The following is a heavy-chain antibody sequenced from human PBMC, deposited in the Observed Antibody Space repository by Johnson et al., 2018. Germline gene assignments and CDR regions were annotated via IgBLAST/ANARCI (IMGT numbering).Heavy chain of an antibody. Sequence: VQLVESGGGVVQPGRSLRLSCAASGFTFSSYGMHWVRQDPGKGLEWVAVISYDGSNKYYADSVKGRFTISRDNAKSSFYRQRNSLRVADTAGYYCAKDPYSSGDYYYMDVWGKGTTVTVSS. CDR1: GFTFSSYG. CDR3: AKDPYSSGDYYYMDV. J-gene: IGHJ6*03. D-gene: IGHD6-25*01. CDR2: ISYDGSNK. V-gene: IGHV3-30*18.